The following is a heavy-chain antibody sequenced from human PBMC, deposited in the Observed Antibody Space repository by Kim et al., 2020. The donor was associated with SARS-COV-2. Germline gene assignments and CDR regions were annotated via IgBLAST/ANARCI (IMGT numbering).Heavy chain of an antibody. D-gene: IGHD3-10*01. V-gene: IGHV3-48*02. J-gene: IGHJ4*02. CDR2: ISSSSSTI. CDR3: ARDPPYYYGSGSRLD. Sequence: GGSLRLSCAASGFTFSSYSMNWVRQAPGKGLEWVSYISSSSSTIYYADSVKGRFTISRDNAKNSLYLQMNSLRDEDTAVYYCARDPPYYYGSGSRLDWGQGTLVTVSS. CDR1: GFTFSSYS.